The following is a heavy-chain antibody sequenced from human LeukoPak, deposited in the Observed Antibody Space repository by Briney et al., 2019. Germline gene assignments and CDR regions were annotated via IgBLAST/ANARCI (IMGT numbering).Heavy chain of an antibody. V-gene: IGHV1-46*01. CDR1: GYSFTSYY. CDR3: ARGKYYVWGSYRQPPPDY. Sequence: ASVKVSCKASGYSFTSYYMHWVRQAPGQGLEWMGIINPSEGSTSYAQKFQDRVTMTRDTSTSTVFMELSSLRSEDTAVCYCARGKYYVWGSYRQPPPDYWGQGTLVTVSS. CDR2: INPSEGST. D-gene: IGHD3-16*02. J-gene: IGHJ4*02.